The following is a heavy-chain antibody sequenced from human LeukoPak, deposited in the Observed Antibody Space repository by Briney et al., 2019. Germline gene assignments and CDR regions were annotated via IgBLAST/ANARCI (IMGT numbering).Heavy chain of an antibody. J-gene: IGHJ4*02. D-gene: IGHD6-13*01. V-gene: IGHV3-30-3*01. CDR1: GFTFSSYA. Sequence: GGSLRLSCAASGFTFSSYAMHWVRQAPGKGLEWMAVISYDGSNKYYADSVKGRFTISRDNSKNTLYLQMNSLRAEDTAVYYCARDTSGGLAAAGSYFDYWGQGTLVTVSS. CDR3: ARDTSGGLAAAGSYFDY. CDR2: ISYDGSNK.